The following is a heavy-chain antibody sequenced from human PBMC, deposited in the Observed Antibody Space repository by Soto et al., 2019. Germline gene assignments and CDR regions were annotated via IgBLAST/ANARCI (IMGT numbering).Heavy chain of an antibody. CDR1: GFPLSTSGVG. CDR3: AHSRAGYCSGGSCLDASDI. CDR2: IYWNGDK. V-gene: IGHV2-5*01. D-gene: IGHD2-15*01. Sequence: GSGPTLVNPTQTLTLTCTFSGFPLSTSGVGVGWIRQPPGKALEWLALIYWNGDKRYSPSLESRLTITKDTSRNQVVLTMSNMAPVDTATYYCAHSRAGYCSGGSCLDASDIWRQGTMDTVSS. J-gene: IGHJ3*02.